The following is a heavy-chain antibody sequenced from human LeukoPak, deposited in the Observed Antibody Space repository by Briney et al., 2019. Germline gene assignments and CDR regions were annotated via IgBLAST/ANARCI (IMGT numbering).Heavy chain of an antibody. V-gene: IGHV4-59*11. CDR3: ARWRDGYKN. J-gene: IGHJ4*02. D-gene: IGHD5-24*01. Sequence: SETLSLTCTVSGGSISSHYWSWIRQPPGKGLEWIGYIYYSGSTNYNLSLKSRVTISVDTSKNQFSLKLSSVTAADTAVYYCARWRDGYKNWGQGTLVTVSS. CDR2: IYYSGST. CDR1: GGSISSHY.